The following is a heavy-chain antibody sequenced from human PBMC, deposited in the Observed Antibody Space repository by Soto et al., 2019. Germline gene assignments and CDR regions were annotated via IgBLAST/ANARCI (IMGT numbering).Heavy chain of an antibody. Sequence: SETLSLTCAVSGYSISSGYYWGWIRQPPGKGLEWIGSIYHSGSTYYNPSLKSRVTISVDTSKNQFSLKLSSVTAADTAVYYCARGGYSYGYGGYYYYGMDVWGQGTTVTVSS. CDR1: GYSISSGYY. J-gene: IGHJ6*02. CDR3: ARGGYSYGYGGYYYYGMDV. CDR2: IYHSGST. V-gene: IGHV4-38-2*01. D-gene: IGHD5-18*01.